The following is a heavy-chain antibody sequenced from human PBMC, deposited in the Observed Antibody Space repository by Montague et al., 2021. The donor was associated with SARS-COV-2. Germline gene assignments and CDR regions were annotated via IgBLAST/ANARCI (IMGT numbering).Heavy chain of an antibody. V-gene: IGHV4-39*01. Sequence: SETLSLTCTVAGGSISSGSYYWGWFRQPPGKGLEWIGNIHSSGTTYYKSRVTISVDTSKNQFSLKMTSVTAADTAAYYCARGLDGYNWGYWGQGTLVTVSS. CDR3: ARGLDGYNWGY. CDR2: IHSSGTT. J-gene: IGHJ4*02. CDR1: GGSISSGSYY. D-gene: IGHD5-24*01.